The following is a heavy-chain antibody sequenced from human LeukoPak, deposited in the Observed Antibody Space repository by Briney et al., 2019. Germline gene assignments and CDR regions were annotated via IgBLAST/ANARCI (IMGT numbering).Heavy chain of an antibody. J-gene: IGHJ6*04. Sequence: GGSLRLSCAASGFTFSSYEMNWVRQAPGEGLEWVSYISSSGSTIYYADSVKGRFTSSRDNAKNPLELQMNSLRAEDTAVYYCAELGITMIGGVWGKGTTVTISS. D-gene: IGHD3-10*02. CDR2: ISSSGSTI. CDR1: GFTFSSYE. V-gene: IGHV3-48*03. CDR3: AELGITMIGGV.